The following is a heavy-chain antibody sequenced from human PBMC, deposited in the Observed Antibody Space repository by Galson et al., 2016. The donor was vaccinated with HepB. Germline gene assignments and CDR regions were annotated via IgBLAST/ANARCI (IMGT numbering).Heavy chain of an antibody. CDR3: ARPRWLQSADAFDV. J-gene: IGHJ3*01. CDR1: GFHFSSYS. CDR2: ISSSSGYI. D-gene: IGHD5-24*01. V-gene: IGHV3-21*01. Sequence: SLRLSCAASGFHFSSYSMNWVRQAPGKGLEWVSSISSSSGYIYYADSGKGRFTIPSDNAKNSLFLQMNSLRAEDTAIYFCARPRWLQSADAFDVWGQGTMVTVSS.